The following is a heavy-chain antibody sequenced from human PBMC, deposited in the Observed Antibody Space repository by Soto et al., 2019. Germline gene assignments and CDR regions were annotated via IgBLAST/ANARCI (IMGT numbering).Heavy chain of an antibody. CDR3: ARGRGEYSSNLKGNWFDP. CDR1: GGSFSGYY. D-gene: IGHD6-6*01. CDR2: INHSGST. J-gene: IGHJ5*02. Sequence: PSETLCLTCAVYGGSFSGYYWSWIRQPPGKGLEWIGEINHSGSTNYNPSLKSRVTISVDTSKNQFSLKLSSVTAADTAVYYCARGRGEYSSNLKGNWFDPWGQGTLVTVS. V-gene: IGHV4-34*01.